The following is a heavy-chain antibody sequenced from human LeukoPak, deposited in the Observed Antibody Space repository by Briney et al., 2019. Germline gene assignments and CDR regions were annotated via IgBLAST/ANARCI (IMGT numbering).Heavy chain of an antibody. V-gene: IGHV4-34*01. CDR3: ARRSWQLVQAYYYYYYDV. D-gene: IGHD6-6*01. Sequence: PSETLSLTCAVYGGSFSGYYWSWIRQPPGKGLEWIGEINHSGSTNYNPSLKSRVTISVDTSKNQFSLKLNSVTAADMAVYYCARRSWQLVQAYYYYYYDVWGKGTTVTVSS. CDR1: GGSFSGYY. J-gene: IGHJ6*03. CDR2: INHSGST.